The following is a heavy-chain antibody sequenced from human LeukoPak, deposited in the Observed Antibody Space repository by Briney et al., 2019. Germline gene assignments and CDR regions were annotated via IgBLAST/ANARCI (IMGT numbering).Heavy chain of an antibody. V-gene: IGHV3-48*03. CDR1: GFTFSSYE. CDR3: ARGGTNYYYMDV. CDR2: ISSSGSTI. J-gene: IGHJ6*03. Sequence: PGGSLRLSCAASGFTFSSYEMNWVRQAPGKGLEWVSYISSSGSTIYYADSVKGRFTISRDNAKNSLYLQMNSLRAEDTAVYYCARGGTNYYYMDVWGKGTTVTVSS.